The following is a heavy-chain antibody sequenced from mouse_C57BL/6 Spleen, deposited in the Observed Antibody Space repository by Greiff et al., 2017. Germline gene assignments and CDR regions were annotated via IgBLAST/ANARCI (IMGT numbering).Heavy chain of an antibody. CDR3: ARDYGSSRFAY. D-gene: IGHD1-1*01. Sequence: QVQLQQSGPELVKPGASVKMSCKASGYTFTSYWITWVKQRPGQGLEWIGDIYPGSGSTNYNEKFESKATLTVDKSSSTAYMQLSSLTSEDSAVYDCARDYGSSRFAYWGQGTLVTVSA. CDR2: IYPGSGST. J-gene: IGHJ3*01. CDR1: GYTFTSYW. V-gene: IGHV1-55*01.